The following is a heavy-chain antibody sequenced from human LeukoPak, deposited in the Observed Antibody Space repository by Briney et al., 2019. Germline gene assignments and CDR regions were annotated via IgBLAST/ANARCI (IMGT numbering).Heavy chain of an antibody. Sequence: PGGSLRLSCAASGFTFSSYAMSWVRQAPGKGLEWVSAISGSGGSTYYADSVKGRFTISRDNSKNTLYLQMNSLRAEDTAVYYCAKALPVGHCNGYDFDYWGQGTLVTVSS. V-gene: IGHV3-23*01. CDR1: GFTFSSYA. D-gene: IGHD5-12*01. CDR3: AKALPVGHCNGYDFDY. CDR2: ISGSGGST. J-gene: IGHJ4*02.